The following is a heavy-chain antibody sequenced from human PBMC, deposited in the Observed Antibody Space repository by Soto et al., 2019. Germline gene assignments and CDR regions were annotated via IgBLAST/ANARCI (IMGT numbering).Heavy chain of an antibody. CDR2: ISYDGSNK. D-gene: IGHD3-10*01. Sequence: QVQLVESGGGVVQPGRSLRLSCAASGFTFNSYSMHWVRQAPGKGLEWVAVISYDGSNKYYADSVKGRFTISRDNSKNTLYLQMNSLRAEDTAVYYCARKDRGILWFGEPPAGGQGTLVTVSS. CDR1: GFTFNSYS. V-gene: IGHV3-30-3*01. CDR3: ARKDRGILWFGEPPA. J-gene: IGHJ4*02.